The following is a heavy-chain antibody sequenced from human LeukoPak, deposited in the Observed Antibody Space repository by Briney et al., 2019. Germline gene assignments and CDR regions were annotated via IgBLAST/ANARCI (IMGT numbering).Heavy chain of an antibody. Sequence: QPGGSLRLSCAASVFTFSNYWMHWVRQVPGKGLVWVSRINGDGSSTSYADSVEGRFTISRDNAKNTLYLQMNSLRDADTAVYYCARDSPDYWGQGTLVTVSS. J-gene: IGHJ4*02. CDR1: VFTFSNYW. CDR3: ARDSPDY. CDR2: INGDGSST. V-gene: IGHV3-74*01.